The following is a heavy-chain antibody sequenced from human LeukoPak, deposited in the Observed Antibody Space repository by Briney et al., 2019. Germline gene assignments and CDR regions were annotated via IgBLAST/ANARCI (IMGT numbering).Heavy chain of an antibody. CDR3: ASRDTATGLD. CDR1: GGSISSYY. CDR2: INYSGST. Sequence: SETLSLTCTVSGGSISSYYWSWIRQPPGKGLEWIGEINYSGSTNYNPSLKSRVTISVDTSKNQFSLKLSSVTAADTAVYYCASRDTATGLDWGQGTLVTVSS. V-gene: IGHV4-34*01. D-gene: IGHD5-18*01. J-gene: IGHJ4*02.